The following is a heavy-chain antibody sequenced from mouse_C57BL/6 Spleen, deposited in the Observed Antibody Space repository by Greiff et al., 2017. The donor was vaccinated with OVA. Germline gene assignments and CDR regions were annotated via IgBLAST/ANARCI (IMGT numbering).Heavy chain of an antibody. CDR3: AREEGLRRFDY. Sequence: EVQLQQSGPELVKPGASVKISCKASGYTFTDYYMNWVKQSHGKSLEWIGDINPNNGGTSYNQKFKGKATLTVDKSSSTAYMELRSLTSEDSAVYYCAREEGLRRFDYWGQGTTLTVSS. CDR2: INPNNGGT. CDR1: GYTFTDYY. V-gene: IGHV1-26*01. J-gene: IGHJ2*01. D-gene: IGHD2-4*01.